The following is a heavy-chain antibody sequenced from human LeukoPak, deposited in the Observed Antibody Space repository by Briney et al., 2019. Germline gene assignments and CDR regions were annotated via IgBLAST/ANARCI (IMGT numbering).Heavy chain of an antibody. V-gene: IGHV4-34*10. D-gene: IGHD3-3*01. J-gene: IGHJ4*02. Sequence: SETLSLTCAVYGASFSSYYWSWIRQPPGKGLEWIGEIYHSGSTNYNPSLKSRVTMSVDTSKNQFSLKLSSVTAADTAVYYCARTPGVDDFWSGYYFFDYWGQGTLVTVSS. CDR2: IYHSGST. CDR1: GASFSSYY. CDR3: ARTPGVDDFWSGYYFFDY.